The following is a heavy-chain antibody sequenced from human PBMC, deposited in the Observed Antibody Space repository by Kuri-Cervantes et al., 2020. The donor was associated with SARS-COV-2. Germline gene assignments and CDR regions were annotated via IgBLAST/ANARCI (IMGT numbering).Heavy chain of an antibody. V-gene: IGHV1-69*13. Sequence: SVKVSCKASGGTFSSYAISWVRQALGQGLEWMGGIIPIFGTANYAQKFQGRGTITADESTSTAYMELSSLRSEDTAVYHCARGYSSGLRPYDASDIWGQGTMVTVSS. D-gene: IGHD6-19*01. CDR2: IIPIFGTA. CDR3: ARGYSSGLRPYDASDI. CDR1: GGTFSSYA. J-gene: IGHJ3*02.